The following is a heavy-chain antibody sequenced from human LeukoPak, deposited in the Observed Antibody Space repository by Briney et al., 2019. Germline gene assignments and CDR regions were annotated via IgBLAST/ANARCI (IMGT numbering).Heavy chain of an antibody. V-gene: IGHV4-39*01. CDR1: GDSITTSSYY. Sequence: SETLSLTCTVSGDSITTSSYYWGWVRQPPGKGLECIGNIYYSGSTYYNPSLKSRVTISVDTSKNRFSLWLSSVTAADTAVYYCARLETYDSTLDYWGQGTLVTVSS. CDR2: IYYSGST. J-gene: IGHJ4*02. D-gene: IGHD3-22*01. CDR3: ARLETYDSTLDY.